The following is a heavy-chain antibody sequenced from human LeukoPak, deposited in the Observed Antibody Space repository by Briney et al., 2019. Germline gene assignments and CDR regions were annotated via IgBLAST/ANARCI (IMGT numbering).Heavy chain of an antibody. V-gene: IGHV4-59*01. CDR3: ARGIGHDSSGYYFDY. Sequence: SETLSLTCTVSGGSISSYYWSWIRQPPGKGLEWIGYIYYSGSTNYNPSLKSRVTISVDTSKNQFSLKLSSVTAADTAVYYCARGIGHDSSGYYFDYWGQGTLVTVSS. CDR1: GGSISSYY. D-gene: IGHD3-22*01. CDR2: IYYSGST. J-gene: IGHJ4*02.